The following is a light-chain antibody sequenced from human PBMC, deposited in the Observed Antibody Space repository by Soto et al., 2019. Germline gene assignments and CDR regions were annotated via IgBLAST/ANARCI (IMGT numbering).Light chain of an antibody. Sequence: QSALTQPHSVSGSPGQSVTISCTGNSSDVGSYNRVSWYQQPPVTAPKLMIYEVSNRPSGVPDRFSGSKSGNTASLTISGLQAEDEADYYCTPYSSSAIMYVVATVTKAT. CDR3: TPYSSSAIMYV. V-gene: IGLV2-18*02. CDR1: SSDVGSYNR. CDR2: EVS. J-gene: IGLJ1*01.